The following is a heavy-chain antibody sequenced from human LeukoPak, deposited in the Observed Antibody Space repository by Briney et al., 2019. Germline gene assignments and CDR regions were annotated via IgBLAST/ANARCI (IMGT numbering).Heavy chain of an antibody. V-gene: IGHV3-23*01. Sequence: PGGSLRLSCAASGLTFSTYGMAWVRQAPGKGLEWVSAISGSGQSTYYADSVRGRFTISRDNSKNTLYLQMNSLRAEGTALYYCVTSWELPTYYFDYWGQGALVTVSS. CDR1: GLTFSTYG. CDR3: VTSWELPTYYFDY. D-gene: IGHD3-10*01. J-gene: IGHJ4*02. CDR2: ISGSGQST.